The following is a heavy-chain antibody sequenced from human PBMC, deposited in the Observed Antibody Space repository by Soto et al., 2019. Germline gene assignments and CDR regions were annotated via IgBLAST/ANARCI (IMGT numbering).Heavy chain of an antibody. V-gene: IGHV3-64D*06. Sequence: PGGSLRLSCSASGFTFSSYAMHWVRQAPGKGLEYVSAISSNGGSTYYADSVKGRSTISRDNSKNTLYLQMSSLRAEDTAVYYCAKEGRRWIAAPPYYYYGMDVWGQGTTVTVSS. CDR3: AKEGRRWIAAPPYYYYGMDV. CDR1: GFTFSSYA. CDR2: ISSNGGST. D-gene: IGHD6-6*01. J-gene: IGHJ6*02.